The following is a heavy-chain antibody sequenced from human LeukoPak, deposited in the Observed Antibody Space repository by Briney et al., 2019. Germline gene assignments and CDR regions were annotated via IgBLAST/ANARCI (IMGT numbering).Heavy chain of an antibody. CDR3: ARDHARCSSTSCYSTPLDY. Sequence: SVKVSCKASGGTFSCYVISWVRQAPGQGLEWMGGIIPIFGTANYAQKFQGRVTITADESTSTAYMELSSLRSDDTAVYYCARDHARCSSTSCYSTPLDYWGQGTLVTVSS. CDR2: IIPIFGTA. J-gene: IGHJ4*02. V-gene: IGHV1-69*13. CDR1: GGTFSCYV. D-gene: IGHD2-2*01.